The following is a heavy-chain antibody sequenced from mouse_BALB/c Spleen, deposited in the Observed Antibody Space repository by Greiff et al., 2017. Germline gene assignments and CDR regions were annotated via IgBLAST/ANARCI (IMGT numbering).Heavy chain of an antibody. Sequence: EVQRVESGGGLVQPKGSLKLSCAASGFTFNTYAMNWVRQAPGKGLEWVARIRSKSNNYATYYADSVKDRFTISRDDSQSMLYLQMNNLKTEDTAMYYCVRRWLLRDAWFAYWGQGTLVTVSA. CDR2: IRSKSNNYAT. CDR1: GFTFNTYA. V-gene: IGHV10-1*02. D-gene: IGHD2-3*01. CDR3: VRRWLLRDAWFAY. J-gene: IGHJ3*01.